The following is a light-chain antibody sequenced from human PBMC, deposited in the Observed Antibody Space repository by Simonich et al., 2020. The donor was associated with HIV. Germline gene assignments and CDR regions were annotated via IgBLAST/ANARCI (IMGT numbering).Light chain of an antibody. CDR1: NSDVGIYNL. CDR3: SSYTSSTTYVL. V-gene: IGLV2-14*02. Sequence: QSALTQTASVSGSPGQSITISCTGTNSDVGIYNLVSLYHHHPGKAPKLMIYDINKRPSGVSNRFSGSKSGNTASLTISGLQAEDEADYYCSSYTSSTTYVLFGGGTKLTVL. J-gene: IGLJ2*01. CDR2: DIN.